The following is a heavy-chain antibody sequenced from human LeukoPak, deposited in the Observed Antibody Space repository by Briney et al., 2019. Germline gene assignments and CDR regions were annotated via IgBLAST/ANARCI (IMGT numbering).Heavy chain of an antibody. Sequence: GASVKVSCKVFGYTLTELSMHWVRQAPGQGLEWMGIIHPSGGSTSYAQKFQGRVTMTRDTSTSTVYMELSSLRSEDTAVYYCARAHLHYGDSIHDLDYWGQGTLVTVS. CDR3: ARAHLHYGDSIHDLDY. V-gene: IGHV1-46*01. CDR2: IHPSGGST. CDR1: GYTLTELS. D-gene: IGHD4-17*01. J-gene: IGHJ4*02.